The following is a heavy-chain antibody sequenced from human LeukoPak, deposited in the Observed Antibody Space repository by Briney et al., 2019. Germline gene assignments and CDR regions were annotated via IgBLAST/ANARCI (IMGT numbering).Heavy chain of an antibody. Sequence: GGSLRLSCVGLTFTVSDTFMSWVRQAPGKGLDWVSTMYTGGGTDYADSVKGRFTISRDNAKDSLYLQMNSLRAEDTAVYYCASLPYCSSTSCPRDFDYWGQGTLVTVSS. CDR2: MYTGGGT. CDR3: ASLPYCSSTSCPRDFDY. D-gene: IGHD2-2*01. CDR1: TFTVSDTF. J-gene: IGHJ4*02. V-gene: IGHV3-66*01.